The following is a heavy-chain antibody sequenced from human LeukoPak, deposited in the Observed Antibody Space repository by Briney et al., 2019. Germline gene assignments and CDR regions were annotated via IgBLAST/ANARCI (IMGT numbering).Heavy chain of an antibody. Sequence: GRSLRLSCAASGFTFSSYAMHWVRQAPGKGLEWVAVISYDGSNKYYADSVKGRFTISRDNSKNTLYLQMNSLRAEDTAVYYCARDRGGSYYDAFDIWGQGTMVTVSS. CDR1: GFTFSSYA. CDR3: ARDRGGSYYDAFDI. V-gene: IGHV3-30-3*01. J-gene: IGHJ3*02. D-gene: IGHD1-26*01. CDR2: ISYDGSNK.